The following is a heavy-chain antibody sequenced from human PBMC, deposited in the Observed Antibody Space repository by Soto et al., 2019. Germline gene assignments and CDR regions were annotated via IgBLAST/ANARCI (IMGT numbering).Heavy chain of an antibody. J-gene: IGHJ5*02. CDR1: GYIFTDFY. CDR3: ARGDFDRSGNYNAGWFAP. Sequence: QVQLVQSGAEVKTPGASVTVSCEASGYIFTDFYLHWVRQAPGQGLEYMGWVNPNTGGTNYAQRFQGRVTVTNDTSISTTYMELSSLGSDDTAVYYCARGDFDRSGNYNAGWFAPWGQGTLVTVSS. D-gene: IGHD3-22*01. V-gene: IGHV1-2*02. CDR2: VNPNTGGT.